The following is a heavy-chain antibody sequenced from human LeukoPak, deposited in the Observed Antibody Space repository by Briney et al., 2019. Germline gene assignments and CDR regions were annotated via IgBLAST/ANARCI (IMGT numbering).Heavy chain of an antibody. D-gene: IGHD6-19*01. CDR3: AKDLGGSSGWYFDY. CDR2: IEKDGSNK. CDR1: GFTFKTYG. V-gene: IGHV3-30*02. J-gene: IGHJ4*02. Sequence: GGSLRLSCAASGFTFKTYGMHWVRQAPGKGLDWVAFIEKDGSNKYYADSVKGRFTVSRDNSKNTLYLQMNSLRAEDTAVYYYAKDLGGSSGWYFDYWGQGTLVTVSS.